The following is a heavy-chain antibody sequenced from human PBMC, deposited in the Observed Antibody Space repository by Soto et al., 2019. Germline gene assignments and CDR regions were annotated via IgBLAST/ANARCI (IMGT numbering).Heavy chain of an antibody. J-gene: IGHJ4*02. V-gene: IGHV3-21*01. CDR3: ASKKTYSSSYYFDY. CDR2: ISSSSSYI. Sequence: GGSLRLSCAASGFTFSSYSMNWVRQAPGKGLEWVSSISSSSSYIYYADSVKGRFTISRDNAKNSLYLQMNSLRAEDTAVYYCASKKTYSSSYYFDYWGQGTLVTVSS. CDR1: GFTFSSYS. D-gene: IGHD6-6*01.